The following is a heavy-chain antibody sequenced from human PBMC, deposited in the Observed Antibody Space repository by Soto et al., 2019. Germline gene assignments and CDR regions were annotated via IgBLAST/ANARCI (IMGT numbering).Heavy chain of an antibody. CDR1: TYTYNTHY. CDR3: VGGSASGVDH. V-gene: IGHV1-46*02. Sequence: ASVKVSCKSSTYTYNTHYIHWVRQAPGQGLEWVGVINPSVGSTNYAQKFQGRVTMTRDTSTTTFYMEVTSLTSEDTAVYYCVGGSASGVDHWGQGTLVTVSS. D-gene: IGHD6-6*01. J-gene: IGHJ4*02. CDR2: INPSVGST.